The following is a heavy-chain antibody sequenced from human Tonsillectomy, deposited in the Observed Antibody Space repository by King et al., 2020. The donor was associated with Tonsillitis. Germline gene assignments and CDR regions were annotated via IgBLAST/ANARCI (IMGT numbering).Heavy chain of an antibody. Sequence: VQLVESGGGLVQPGGSLRLSCAASGFTFSSYEMNWVRQAPGKGLEWVSYIRSSDGTTYYADSVKGRFTISRDNAKNSLYLQMNSLRVEDTAVYYCARGVDLWGRGTLVTVSS. CDR2: IRSSDGTT. CDR1: GFTFSSYE. J-gene: IGHJ2*01. V-gene: IGHV3-48*03. CDR3: ARGVDL.